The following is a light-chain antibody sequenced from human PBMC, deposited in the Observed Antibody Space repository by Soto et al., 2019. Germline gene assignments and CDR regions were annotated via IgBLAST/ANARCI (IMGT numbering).Light chain of an antibody. CDR3: QRYGTSPLT. J-gene: IGKJ4*01. V-gene: IGKV3-20*01. CDR1: QSVSSNY. CDR2: AAS. Sequence: EIVLTQSPGTLSLSAGERATLSCRASQSVSSNYLAWYQQKPGQAPRLLIYAASSRATGIPDRFSGSGSETDFTLTISRLEPEDFAVYYCQRYGTSPLTFGGGTKLEIK.